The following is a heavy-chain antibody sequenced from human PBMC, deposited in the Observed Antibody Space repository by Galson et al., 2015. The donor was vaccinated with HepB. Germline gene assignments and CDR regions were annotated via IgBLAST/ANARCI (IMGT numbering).Heavy chain of an antibody. CDR3: VLTYTSGFFWFDP. J-gene: IGHJ5*02. CDR1: GFTFRSYA. D-gene: IGHD5-12*01. CDR2: IGGSGGST. V-gene: IGHV3-23*01. Sequence: SLRLSCAASGFTFRSYAMSWVRQAPGKGLEWVSAIGGSGGSTSHADSVKGRFTISRDNSKNTLYLQMNSLRAEDTAVYYCVLTYTSGFFWFDPWGQGTLVTASS.